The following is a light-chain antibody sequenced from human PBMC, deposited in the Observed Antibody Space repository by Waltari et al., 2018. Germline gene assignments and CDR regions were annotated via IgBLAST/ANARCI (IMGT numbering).Light chain of an antibody. CDR1: NSDIGTYNY. J-gene: IGLJ2*01. V-gene: IGLV2-8*01. CDR2: EGN. CDR3: SSYAGSNTLV. Sequence: QSALTQPPSASGSPGQSVTISCSGTNSDIGTYNYVSWFQQPPGRAPKLLIYEGNKGPAGVPDRFSGSKSDNRASLTVSGRQAEDEAVYHCSSYAGSNTLVFGGGTKLTVL.